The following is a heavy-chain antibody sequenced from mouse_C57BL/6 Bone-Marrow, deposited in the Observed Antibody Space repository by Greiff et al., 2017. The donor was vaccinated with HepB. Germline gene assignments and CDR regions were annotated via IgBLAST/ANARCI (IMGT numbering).Heavy chain of an antibody. CDR3: ASSSRATVVAHWYFDV. Sequence: QVQLQQSGPGLVQPSQSLSITCTVSGFSFTNYGVHWVRQSPGKGLEWLGAIWSGGSPDYNAAFISRLSISKDNSESQVFFKMNSLQADDTAIYYCASSSRATVVAHWYFDVWGTGTTVTVSS. CDR2: IWSGGSP. J-gene: IGHJ1*03. D-gene: IGHD1-1*01. V-gene: IGHV2-2*01. CDR1: GFSFTNYG.